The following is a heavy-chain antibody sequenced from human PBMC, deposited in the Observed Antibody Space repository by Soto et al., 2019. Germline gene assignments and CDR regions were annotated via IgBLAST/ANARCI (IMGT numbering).Heavy chain of an antibody. CDR1: GFTFSSYD. V-gene: IGHV3-64*01. J-gene: IGHJ4*02. Sequence: EVQLVESGGGLVQQGGSLRLSCAASGFTFSSYDMHWVRQAPGKGLEYISAISSNGGITYYANSVKGRFTISRDNSKNMMYLQMGSLRAEDMAVYYCVRDTSFDYWGQGTLVTVSS. CDR3: VRDTSFDY. CDR2: ISSNGGIT. D-gene: IGHD3-16*01.